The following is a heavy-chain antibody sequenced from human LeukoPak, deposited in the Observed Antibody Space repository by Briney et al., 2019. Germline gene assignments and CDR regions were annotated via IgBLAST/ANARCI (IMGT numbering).Heavy chain of an antibody. CDR2: IYYSGST. V-gene: IGHV4-59*01. CDR3: ARVSNGALGSWSYYYYMDV. D-gene: IGHD6-13*01. Sequence: SETLSLTCTVSDGSISSYYWSWIQQPPGKGLEWIGYIYYSGSTNYNPSLKSRVTISVDTSKNQFSLKLSSVTAADTAVYYCARVSNGALGSWSYYYYMDVWGKGTTVTVSS. J-gene: IGHJ6*03. CDR1: DGSISSYY.